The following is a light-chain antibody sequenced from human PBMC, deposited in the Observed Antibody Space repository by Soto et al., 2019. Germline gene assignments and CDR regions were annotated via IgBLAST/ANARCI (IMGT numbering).Light chain of an antibody. Sequence: EIVLTQSPGTLSLSPGERATLSCRASQSVSSSYLAWYQQTPGQAPRLLIYGASSRATGIPERFSGSGSGTDSTLTISRLEPEDFAVYYGQQYGSSPRTFGQGTKLEIK. CDR1: QSVSSSY. CDR2: GAS. CDR3: QQYGSSPRT. J-gene: IGKJ2*01. V-gene: IGKV3-20*01.